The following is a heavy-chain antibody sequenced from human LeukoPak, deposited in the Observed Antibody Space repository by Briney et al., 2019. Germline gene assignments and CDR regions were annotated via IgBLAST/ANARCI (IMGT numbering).Heavy chain of an antibody. V-gene: IGHV1-18*04. CDR3: ARDRSYYYDSSGYYRVDY. CDR2: ISAYNGNT. J-gene: IGHJ4*02. Sequence: GASVSVSCTASGDTFTGYYMHWVRQAPGQGLEWMGWISAYNGNTNYAQTLQGRVTMTTDTSTSTAYMELRSLRSDDTAVYYCARDRSYYYDSSGYYRVDYWGQGTLVTVSS. D-gene: IGHD3-22*01. CDR1: GDTFTGYY.